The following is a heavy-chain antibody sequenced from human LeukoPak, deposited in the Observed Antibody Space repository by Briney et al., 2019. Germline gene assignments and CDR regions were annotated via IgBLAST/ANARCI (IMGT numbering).Heavy chain of an antibody. V-gene: IGHV3-23*01. CDR3: AKAALRYQLLSSLDY. CDR2: ISGSGAST. D-gene: IGHD2-2*01. CDR1: GFTFSSYA. Sequence: GGSLRLSCAASGFTFSSYAMNWARQAPGKGLEWVSAISGSGASTYYADSVKGRFTISRDNSKNTLYLQMNSLRAEDTAIYYCAKAALRYQLLSSLDYWGQGTLATVPS. J-gene: IGHJ4*02.